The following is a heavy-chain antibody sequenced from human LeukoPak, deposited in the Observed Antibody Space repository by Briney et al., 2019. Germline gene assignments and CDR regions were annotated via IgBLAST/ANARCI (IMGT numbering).Heavy chain of an antibody. CDR2: ISYDGVDK. D-gene: IGHD5-18*01. CDR1: GFTFSSYA. CDR3: AKDVDTVMDWANDAFDV. V-gene: IGHV3-30-3*01. Sequence: PGGSLRLSCAASGFTFSSYAMHWVRQAPGKGLEWVASISYDGVDKYYADSLKGRFTMSRDNSKNSVYLQMDSLRVEDTAMYYCAKDVDTVMDWANDAFDVWGQGTMVIVSS. J-gene: IGHJ3*01.